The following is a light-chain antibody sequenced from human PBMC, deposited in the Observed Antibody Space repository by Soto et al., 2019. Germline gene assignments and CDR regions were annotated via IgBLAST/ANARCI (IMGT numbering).Light chain of an antibody. J-gene: IGLJ2*01. V-gene: IGLV2-23*02. CDR1: RSDVGSYNL. CDR2: EVT. CDR3: CSYAGSSTHVV. Sequence: QSALTQPASVSGSPGQSITISCTGTRSDVGSYNLVAWYQQHPNKAPKLMIYEVTKRPSGVSNRFSGSKSGNTASLTISGLQAEDEADYYCCSYAGSSTHVVFGGGTKLTVL.